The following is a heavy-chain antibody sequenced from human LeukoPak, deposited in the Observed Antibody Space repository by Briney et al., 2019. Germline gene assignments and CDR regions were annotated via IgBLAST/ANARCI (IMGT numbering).Heavy chain of an antibody. CDR3: ARDGPRTGYSSASDAFDI. CDR1: GFIFSSYS. J-gene: IGHJ3*02. Sequence: PGGSLRLSCAASGFIFSSYSMKWVRQAPGKGLEWVSSINSSSSYIYYADSVKGRFTISRDNAKNSLYLQMNSLRAEDTAVYYCARDGPRTGYSSASDAFDIWGQGTMVTVSS. D-gene: IGHD6-19*01. V-gene: IGHV3-21*01. CDR2: INSSSSYI.